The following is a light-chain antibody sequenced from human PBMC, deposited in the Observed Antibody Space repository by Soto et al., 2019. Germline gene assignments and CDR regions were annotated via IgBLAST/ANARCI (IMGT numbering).Light chain of an antibody. J-gene: IGKJ4*01. CDR3: QQYYSTFF. V-gene: IGKV4-1*01. Sequence: DIVMTQSPDSLAVSLGERATINCKSSQSVLYSSNNKNYLAWYQQKPRQPPKLLIYWASTRESGVPDRFSGSGSGTDFTLTISSLQAEDVAVYYCQQYYSTFFFGGGTKVEIK. CDR1: QSVLYSSNNKNY. CDR2: WAS.